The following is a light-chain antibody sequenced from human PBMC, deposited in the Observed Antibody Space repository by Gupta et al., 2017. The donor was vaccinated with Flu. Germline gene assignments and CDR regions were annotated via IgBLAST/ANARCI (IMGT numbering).Light chain of an antibody. CDR2: RND. J-gene: IGLJ1*01. V-gene: IGLV1-47*01. Sequence: QSVLTQPPSASGTPGQRVTVCCSGSSSNIGSNFVSWYQQLPGTAPKLLLYRNDQRPSGVPDRFTGAKSGTSASLAISGLRSEDEGDYYCAAWDDSLSGSYAFRTGTKVTVL. CDR3: AAWDDSLSGSYA. CDR1: SSNIGSNF.